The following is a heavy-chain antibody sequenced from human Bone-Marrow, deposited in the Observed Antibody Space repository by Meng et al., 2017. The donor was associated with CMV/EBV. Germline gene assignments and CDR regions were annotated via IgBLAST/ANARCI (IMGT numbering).Heavy chain of an antibody. CDR3: AYLASAARPY. D-gene: IGHD2-2*01. CDR2: VSGTGRNT. J-gene: IGHJ4*02. Sequence: GGSLRLSCAASGFTFSSYAMTWVRQAPGKGLQWVSTVSGTGRNTYYADSVKGRFTISRDNSKNTLYLQMNSLRAEDTAVYYCAYLASAARPYWGQGTLVTVSS. V-gene: IGHV3-23*01. CDR1: GFTFSSYA.